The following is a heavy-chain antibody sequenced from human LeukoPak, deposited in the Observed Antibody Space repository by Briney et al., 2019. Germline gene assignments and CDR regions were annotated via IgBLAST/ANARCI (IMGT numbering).Heavy chain of an antibody. CDR2: IRYDGSNK. D-gene: IGHD2-15*01. J-gene: IGHJ4*02. Sequence: GGSLRLSCAASGFTFSSYGMHWVRQAPGKGLEWVAFIRYDGSNKYYADSVKGRFTISRDNSKNTLYLQMNSLRAEDTAVYYCAKACDGSCYHDFDYWGQGTLVTVSS. CDR3: AKACDGSCYHDFDY. V-gene: IGHV3-30*02. CDR1: GFTFSSYG.